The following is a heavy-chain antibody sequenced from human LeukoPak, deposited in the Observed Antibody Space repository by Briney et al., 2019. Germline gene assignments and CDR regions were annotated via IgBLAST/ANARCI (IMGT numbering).Heavy chain of an antibody. CDR2: IYYSGST. Sequence: SETLSLTCTVSGGSISSYYWSWIRQPPGKGLEWIGYIYYSGSTNYNPSLKSRVTISVDTSKNQFSLKLSSVTAADTAVYYCARHRWELDGMDVWGQGTTVTVSS. V-gene: IGHV4-59*08. D-gene: IGHD1-26*01. CDR1: GGSISSYY. J-gene: IGHJ6*02. CDR3: ARHRWELDGMDV.